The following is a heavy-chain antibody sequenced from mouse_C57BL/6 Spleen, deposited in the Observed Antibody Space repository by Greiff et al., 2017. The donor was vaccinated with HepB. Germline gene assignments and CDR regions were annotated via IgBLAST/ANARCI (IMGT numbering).Heavy chain of an antibody. CDR3: ARRSPYYGSSLFDY. V-gene: IGHV1-69*01. D-gene: IGHD1-1*01. J-gene: IGHJ2*01. Sequence: VKLQESGAELVMPGASVKLSCKASGYTFTSYWMHWVKQRPGQGLEWIGEIDPSDSYTNYNQKFKGKSTLTVDKSSSTAYMQLSSLTSEDSAVYYCARRSPYYGSSLFDYWGQGTTLTVSS. CDR1: GYTFTSYW. CDR2: IDPSDSYT.